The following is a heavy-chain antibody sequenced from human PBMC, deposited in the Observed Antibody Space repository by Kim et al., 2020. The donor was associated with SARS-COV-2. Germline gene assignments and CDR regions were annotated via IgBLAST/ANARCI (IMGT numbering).Heavy chain of an antibody. J-gene: IGHJ4*02. CDR2: IWYDGSNK. Sequence: GGSLRLSCAASGFTFSSYGMHWVRQAPGKGLEWVAVIWYDGSNKYYADSVKGRFTISRDNSKNTLYLQMNSLRAEDTAVYYCARESEVPAATQHSPIDYWGQGTLVTVSS. D-gene: IGHD2-2*01. CDR3: ARESEVPAATQHSPIDY. V-gene: IGHV3-33*01. CDR1: GFTFSSYG.